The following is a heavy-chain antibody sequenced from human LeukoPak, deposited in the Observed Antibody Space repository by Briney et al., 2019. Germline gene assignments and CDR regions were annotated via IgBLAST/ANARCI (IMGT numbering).Heavy chain of an antibody. CDR2: IYSGGST. D-gene: IGHD2-21*02. CDR3: ASPYCGGDCFGHAFDI. Sequence: GGSLRLSCAASGFTVSSNYMSWVRQAPGKGLEWASVIYSGGSTYYADSVKGRFTISRDNSKNTLYLQMNSLRAEDTAVYYCASPYCGGDCFGHAFDIWGQGTMVTVSS. CDR1: GFTVSSNY. V-gene: IGHV3-66*01. J-gene: IGHJ3*02.